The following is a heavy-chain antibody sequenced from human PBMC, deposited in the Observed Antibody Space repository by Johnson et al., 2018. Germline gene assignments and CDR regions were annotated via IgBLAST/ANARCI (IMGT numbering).Heavy chain of an antibody. CDR3: AKCDHAVLTFAEYCQL. Sequence: QVQLVESGGGVVQPGRSLRLSCAAPGLTFNNYGMHWVRQGPGKGLEWVAVVSHDGSAKWYADSVQARFTIYRDNSKNTLYLQMHSLGGEDTAVYYCAKCDHAVLTFAEYCQLWGQGTLLTVFS. D-gene: IGHD1-14*01. CDR2: VSHDGSAK. CDR1: GLTFNNYG. V-gene: IGHV3-30*18. J-gene: IGHJ1*01.